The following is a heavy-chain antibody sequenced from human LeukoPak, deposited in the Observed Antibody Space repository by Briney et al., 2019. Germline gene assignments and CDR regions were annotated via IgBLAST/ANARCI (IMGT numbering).Heavy chain of an antibody. V-gene: IGHV3-53*01. CDR3: AGQYSYDSRGFDY. CDR1: GFIVSTNY. J-gene: IGHJ4*02. D-gene: IGHD3-22*01. CDR2: IHNGGST. Sequence: PGGSLRLSCAASGFIVSTNYMTWVRQAPGKGLEWVSVIHNGGSTYYADSVKGRFTLSIDNSKNSLYLQMNSLRADDTAVYYCAGQYSYDSRGFDYWGQGTLVTVSS.